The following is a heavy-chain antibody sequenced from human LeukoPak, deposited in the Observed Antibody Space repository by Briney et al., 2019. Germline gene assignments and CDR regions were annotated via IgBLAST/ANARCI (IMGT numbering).Heavy chain of an antibody. Sequence: GASLLISCKGSGYIFTSYWITWVRQLPGKGLEWMGRIDPSDSYTNYSPSFQGHVTISADKSISTAYLQWSSLKASDTAIYYCARHENIFSTFDMWGQGTMVTVSS. J-gene: IGHJ3*02. CDR3: ARHENIFSTFDM. D-gene: IGHD3-9*01. CDR2: IDPSDSYT. V-gene: IGHV5-10-1*01. CDR1: GYIFTSYW.